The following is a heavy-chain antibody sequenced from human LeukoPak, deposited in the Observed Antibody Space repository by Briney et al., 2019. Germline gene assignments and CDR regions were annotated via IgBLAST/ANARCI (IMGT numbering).Heavy chain of an antibody. Sequence: SETLSLTCTVSGGSASSDIYYWSWIRQPPGEGLEWIGYVYYSGSTNYNPSLKSRVTISVDTSKNQFSLKLTSVTAADTAVYYCARDRIAAAGNYYYYGMDVWGQGTTVTVAS. CDR3: ARDRIAAAGNYYYYGMDV. D-gene: IGHD6-13*01. CDR1: GGSASSDIYY. V-gene: IGHV4-61*01. CDR2: VYYSGST. J-gene: IGHJ6*02.